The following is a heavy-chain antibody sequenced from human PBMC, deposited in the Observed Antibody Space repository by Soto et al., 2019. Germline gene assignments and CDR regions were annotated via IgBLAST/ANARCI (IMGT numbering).Heavy chain of an antibody. CDR2: IYYSGST. CDR3: ARDGRYSYGYPSDPCYGMDV. J-gene: IGHJ6*02. CDR1: GGSVSSGSHY. V-gene: IGHV4-61*01. D-gene: IGHD5-18*01. Sequence: TSETLSLTCTVSGGSVSSGSHYWSWIRQPPGKGLEWIGYIYYSGSTNYNPSLKSRVTISVDTSRNQFSLNLSSVTAADTAVYYCARDGRYSYGYPSDPCYGMDVWGQGITVTVSS.